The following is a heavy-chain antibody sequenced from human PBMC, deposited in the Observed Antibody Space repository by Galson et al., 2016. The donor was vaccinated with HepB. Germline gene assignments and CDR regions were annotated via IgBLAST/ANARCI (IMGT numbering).Heavy chain of an antibody. CDR2: IYYSRTT. Sequence: SGGSISSGGYYWSWIRQLPGNGLEWIGYIYYSRTTYYNPSLRSRLSVSADTSKNQFSLELSSVTAVDTAVYFCARLTSTGTFDAFDVWGQGTMVTVSS. D-gene: IGHD1-14*01. CDR1: GGSISSGGYY. J-gene: IGHJ3*01. V-gene: IGHV4-31*02. CDR3: ARLTSTGTFDAFDV.